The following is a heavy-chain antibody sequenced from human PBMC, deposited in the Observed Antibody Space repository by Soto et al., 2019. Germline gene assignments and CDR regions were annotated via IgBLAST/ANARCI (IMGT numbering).Heavy chain of an antibody. CDR2: IYYSGST. J-gene: IGHJ4*02. Sequence: PSETLSLTCTISGDSISRSYWNWIRQPPGKGLEWIGYIYYSGSTNYNPSLKSRVTISVDTSKNQFSLKLSSVTAADTAVYYCASRRMGARYHFDYWGQGTLVTVSS. CDR1: GDSISRSY. D-gene: IGHD1-26*01. V-gene: IGHV4-59*01. CDR3: ASRRMGARYHFDY.